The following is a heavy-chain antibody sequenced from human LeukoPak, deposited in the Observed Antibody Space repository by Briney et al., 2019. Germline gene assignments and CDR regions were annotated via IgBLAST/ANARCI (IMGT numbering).Heavy chain of an antibody. CDR1: GGSISSSSYY. CDR3: AREGGAAAGNPIDY. CDR2: IYYSGST. D-gene: IGHD6-13*01. V-gene: IGHV4-39*07. J-gene: IGHJ4*02. Sequence: SETLSLTCTVTGGSISSSSYYWGWVRQPPGKGLEWLGSIYYSGSTYYHPSLKSRVTISVDTSKHQFSLKLSSVTAADTAVYYCAREGGAAAGNPIDYWGQGTLVTVSS.